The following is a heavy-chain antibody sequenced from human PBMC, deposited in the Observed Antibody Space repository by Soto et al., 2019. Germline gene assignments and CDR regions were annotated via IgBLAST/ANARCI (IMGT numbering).Heavy chain of an antibody. CDR2: INHSGST. CDR1: GGSFSGYY. J-gene: IGHJ4*02. Sequence: QVQLQQWGAGLLKPSETLSLTCAVYGGSFSGYYWGWIRQPPGKGLEWIGEINHSGSTNYNPSLTSRVTISVDTSKNQFSLKLSSVTAADTAVYYCARGFLSYFDYWGQGTLVTVSS. V-gene: IGHV4-34*01. CDR3: ARGFLSYFDY.